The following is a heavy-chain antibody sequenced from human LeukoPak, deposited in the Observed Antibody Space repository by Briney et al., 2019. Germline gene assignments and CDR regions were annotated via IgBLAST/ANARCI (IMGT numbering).Heavy chain of an antibody. V-gene: IGHV1-69*13. D-gene: IGHD6-19*01. CDR2: IIPIFGTA. Sequence: SVKVSCKASGGTFSSYAISWVRQAPGQGLEWMGGIIPIFGTANYAQKFQGRVTITADESTSTAYMELSSLRSEDTAVYYCARVVGDSSGWYYFDYWGQGTPVTVSS. CDR3: ARVVGDSSGWYYFDY. J-gene: IGHJ4*02. CDR1: GGTFSSYA.